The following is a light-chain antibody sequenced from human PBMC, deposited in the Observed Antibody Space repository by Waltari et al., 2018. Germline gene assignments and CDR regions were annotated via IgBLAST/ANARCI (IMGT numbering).Light chain of an antibody. J-gene: IGLJ1*01. CDR2: EVS. V-gene: IGLV2-8*01. Sequence: QSALTQPPSASGSPGQSVTISCTGTSSDIGGYKYVSWYRQHPGKGPKLLIYEVSKRPSVVPNCFSCSKSGNTSSLTVSGLQAEDEADYYCSSYAGSNNLVFGTGTKVTVL. CDR1: SSDIGGYKY. CDR3: SSYAGSNNLV.